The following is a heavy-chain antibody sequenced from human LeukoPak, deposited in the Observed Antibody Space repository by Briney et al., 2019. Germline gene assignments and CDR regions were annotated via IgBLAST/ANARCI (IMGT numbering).Heavy chain of an antibody. CDR3: ARAETDILTGSHKPFDY. Sequence: ASVKVSCKASGYTFTSYAMHWVRQAPGQGLEWMGWINAGNGNTKYSQKFQDRVTLTRDTSASTAYMELSSLRSEDTAVYYCARAETDILTGSHKPFDYRGQGTLVTVSS. V-gene: IGHV1-3*01. D-gene: IGHD3-9*01. J-gene: IGHJ4*02. CDR2: INAGNGNT. CDR1: GYTFTSYA.